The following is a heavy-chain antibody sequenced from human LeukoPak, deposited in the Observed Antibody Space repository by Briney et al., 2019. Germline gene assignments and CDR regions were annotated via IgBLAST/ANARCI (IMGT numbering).Heavy chain of an antibody. J-gene: IGHJ6*02. Sequence: GESLKISCKASGNRFTSYWIAWVRQMPGKGLEWMGIIYPGESETRYSPSFQGHITISADKSISTAYLQWSSLQASDTAIYYCARHAQLHYYQYFPMDVWGQGTTVTVSS. CDR2: IYPGESET. CDR3: ARHAQLHYYQYFPMDV. D-gene: IGHD4-23*01. CDR1: GNRFTSYW. V-gene: IGHV5-51*01.